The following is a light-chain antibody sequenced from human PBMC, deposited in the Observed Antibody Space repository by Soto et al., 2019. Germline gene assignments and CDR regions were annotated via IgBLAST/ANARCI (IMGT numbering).Light chain of an antibody. CDR2: WAS. Sequence: DIVMTQSPDSLAVSLGERATINCKSSQSVLYSSNNKNYLAWYQQKPGQPPKLLIYWASTRESGVPDRFSGSGCETDFNLTISSLQAEDVAVYYCQQYYSTLTFGGGTKVEIK. CDR3: QQYYSTLT. V-gene: IGKV4-1*01. CDR1: QSVLYSSNNKNY. J-gene: IGKJ4*01.